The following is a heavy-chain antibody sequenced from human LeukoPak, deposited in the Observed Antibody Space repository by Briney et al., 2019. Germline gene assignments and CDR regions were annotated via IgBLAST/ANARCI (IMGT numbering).Heavy chain of an antibody. J-gene: IGHJ6*02. D-gene: IGHD1-26*01. CDR3: ARDRCPRMRVGASTCYYGLDV. CDR2: VSSTSSYA. V-gene: IGHV3-11*06. CDR1: GFTFSDYY. Sequence: GGSLRLSCAASGFTFSDYYMSWIRQAPGKGLEWVSYVSSTSSYAINADSVKGRFTISRDNAKNSLYLQMNSLRAEDSGIYYCARDRCPRMRVGASTCYYGLDVWGQGTTVTVSS.